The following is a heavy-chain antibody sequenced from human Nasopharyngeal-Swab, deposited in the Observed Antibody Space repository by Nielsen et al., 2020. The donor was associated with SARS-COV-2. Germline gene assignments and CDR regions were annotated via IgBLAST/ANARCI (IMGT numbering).Heavy chain of an antibody. CDR3: AKNYGSGGYRSSNYYYDGMDV. J-gene: IGHJ6*02. CDR2: ISSSSSYI. Sequence: GESLKISCAASGFTFNNYNFNWVRQAPGKGLEWVSSISSSSSYIYYADSVEGRFTISRDNSNNTLYLQMNSLRGEDTALYYCAKNYGSGGYRSSNYYYDGMDVWGQGTTVTVSS. V-gene: IGHV3-21*04. D-gene: IGHD3-10*01. CDR1: GFTFNNYN.